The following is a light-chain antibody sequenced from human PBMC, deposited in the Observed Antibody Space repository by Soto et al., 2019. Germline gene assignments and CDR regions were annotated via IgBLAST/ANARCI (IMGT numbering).Light chain of an antibody. Sequence: QSVLTQPVSVSGSPGQSITISCTGSSSDVGGYNSVSWYQQHPGKAPKLIIYEVSNRPSGVSNRFSGSKSGNTASLTISGLQAEDEADYYCSSYTSSSLYVFGTGTKDTVL. CDR3: SSYTSSSLYV. CDR2: EVS. J-gene: IGLJ1*01. CDR1: SSDVGGYNS. V-gene: IGLV2-14*01.